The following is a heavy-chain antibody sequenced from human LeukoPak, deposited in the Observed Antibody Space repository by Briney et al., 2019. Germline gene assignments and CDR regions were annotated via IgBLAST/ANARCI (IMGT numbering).Heavy chain of an antibody. CDR3: AKRAYDYGDYIDY. CDR2: ISGSGGST. V-gene: IGHV3-23*01. D-gene: IGHD4-17*01. Sequence: GGSLRLSCAASGFTFSSYAMNWVRQAPGRGLEWVSTISGSGGSTYYADSVKGRFTISRDNSKNTLYVQMNSLRAEDTAVYYCAKRAYDYGDYIDYWGQGTLVTVSS. CDR1: GFTFSSYA. J-gene: IGHJ4*02.